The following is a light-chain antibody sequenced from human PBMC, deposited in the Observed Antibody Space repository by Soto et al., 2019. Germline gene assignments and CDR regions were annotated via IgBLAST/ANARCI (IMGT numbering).Light chain of an antibody. V-gene: IGKV1-6*01. J-gene: IGKJ4*01. CDR3: LQDYNYPLT. CDR1: QGIRND. CDR2: AAS. Sequence: AIQMTQSPSSLSASVGDRVTITCRASQGIRNDLGWYQQKPGKAPKLLIYAASSLQSGVPSRLSGSGSGTDFTLTISILQPEDFATYYCLQDYNYPLTFGGGTKVEIK.